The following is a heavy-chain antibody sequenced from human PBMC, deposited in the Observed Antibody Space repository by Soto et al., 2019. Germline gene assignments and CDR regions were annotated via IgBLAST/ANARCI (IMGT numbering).Heavy chain of an antibody. CDR1: GGSISSYY. J-gene: IGHJ4*02. Sequence: QVQLQESGPGLVKPSETLSLTCTVSGGSISSYYWSWIRQPPGKGLEWIGYIYYSGSTNYNPSLTRXAXIXIETSKNQFSLKLSSVTAAETAVYYCARRYGVYFDYWGQGTLVTVSS. D-gene: IGHD4-17*01. CDR2: IYYSGST. V-gene: IGHV4-59*08. CDR3: ARRYGVYFDY.